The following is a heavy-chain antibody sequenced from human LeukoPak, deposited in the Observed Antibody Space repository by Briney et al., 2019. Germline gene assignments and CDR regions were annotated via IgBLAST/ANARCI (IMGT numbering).Heavy chain of an antibody. D-gene: IGHD3-22*01. J-gene: IGHJ4*02. V-gene: IGHV4-31*03. CDR1: GGSISSGDYY. CDR2: IYYSGST. Sequence: SETLSLTCSVSGGSISSGDYYWSWIRQHPGKGLEWIGYIYYSGSTYYNPSLKSRVTISVDTSKNQFSLKLSSVTAADTAVYYCARELSGYGASDYWGKGTLVTVSS. CDR3: ARELSGYGASDY.